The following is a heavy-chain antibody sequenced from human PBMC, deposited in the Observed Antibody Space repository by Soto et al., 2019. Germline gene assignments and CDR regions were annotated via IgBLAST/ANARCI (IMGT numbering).Heavy chain of an antibody. D-gene: IGHD2-15*01. CDR1: GFTFSSYG. J-gene: IGHJ6*03. V-gene: IGHV3-33*01. CDR2: IWYDGSNK. Sequence: GGSLRLSCAASGFTFSSYGMHWVRQAPGKGLEWVAVIWYDGSNKYYADSVKGRFTISRDNSKNTLYLQMNSLRAEDTAVYYCARTGWGAFGYCSGGSCPPSLLNYMDVWGKGTTVTVSS. CDR3: ARTGWGAFGYCSGGSCPPSLLNYMDV.